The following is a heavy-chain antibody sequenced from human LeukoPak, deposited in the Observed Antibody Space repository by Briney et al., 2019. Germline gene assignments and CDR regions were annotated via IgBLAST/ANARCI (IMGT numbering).Heavy chain of an antibody. V-gene: IGHV1-2*02. D-gene: IGHD2-2*01. CDR1: GYTFTGYY. CDR3: ARDFVEVVVPAAHYYYYMDV. Sequence: GASVKVSCKASGYTFTGYYMHWVRQAPGQGLEWMGWINPNSGGTNYAQKFQGRVTMTRDTSISTAYMELSRLRSDDTAVYYCARDFVEVVVPAAHYYYYMDVWGKGTTVTVSS. J-gene: IGHJ6*03. CDR2: INPNSGGT.